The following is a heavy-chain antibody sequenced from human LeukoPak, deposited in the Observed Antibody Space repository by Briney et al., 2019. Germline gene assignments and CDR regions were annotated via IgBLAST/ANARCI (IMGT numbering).Heavy chain of an antibody. Sequence: TLSLTCTVSGGSISSGGYYWSWIRQHPGKGLEWIGYIYYSGSTYYNPSLKSRVTISVDTSKNQFSLKLSSVTAADTAVYYCARRACSGGSCPFDYWGQGTLVTVSS. CDR3: ARRACSGGSCPFDY. CDR1: GGSISSGGYY. V-gene: IGHV4-31*03. CDR2: IYYSGST. J-gene: IGHJ4*02. D-gene: IGHD2-15*01.